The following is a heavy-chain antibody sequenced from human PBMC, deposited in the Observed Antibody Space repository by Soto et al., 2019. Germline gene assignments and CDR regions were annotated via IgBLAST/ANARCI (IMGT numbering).Heavy chain of an antibody. CDR2: INHSGST. J-gene: IGHJ5*02. CDR3: ARGLFGYDDGIYPSPDNWFDP. V-gene: IGHV4-34*01. Sequence: ETLSLTCAVYGGSFSGYYWSWIRQPPGKGLEWIGEINHSGSTNYNPSLKSRVTISVDTSKNQFSLKLSSVTAADTAVYYCARGLFGYDDGIYPSPDNWFDPWSQGTLVTVSS. D-gene: IGHD3-22*01. CDR1: GGSFSGYY.